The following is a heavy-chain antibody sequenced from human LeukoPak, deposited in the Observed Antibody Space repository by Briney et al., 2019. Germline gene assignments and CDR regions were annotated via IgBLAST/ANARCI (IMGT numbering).Heavy chain of an antibody. CDR1: GGSFSGYY. Sequence: SETLPLTCAVYGGSFSGYYWSWIRQPPGKGLEWIGEINHSGSTNYNPSLKSRVTISVDTSKNQFSLKLSSVTAADTAVYYCASLYSSSNYWGQGTLVTVSS. D-gene: IGHD6-6*01. CDR3: ASLYSSSNY. V-gene: IGHV4-34*01. CDR2: INHSGST. J-gene: IGHJ4*02.